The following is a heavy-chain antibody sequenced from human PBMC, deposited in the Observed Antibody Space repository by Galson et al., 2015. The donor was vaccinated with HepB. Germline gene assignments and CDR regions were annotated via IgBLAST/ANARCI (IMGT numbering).Heavy chain of an antibody. V-gene: IGHV1-69*04. D-gene: IGHD2-15*01. Sequence: SVKVSCKASGGTFSSYAISWVRQAPGQGLEWMGRIIPILGIANYAQKFQGRVTITADKTTSTAYMELSSLRSEDTAVYYCAREEVVVVAATQLHWYFDLWGRGTLVTVSS. J-gene: IGHJ2*01. CDR3: AREEVVVVAATQLHWYFDL. CDR1: GGTFSSYA. CDR2: IIPILGIA.